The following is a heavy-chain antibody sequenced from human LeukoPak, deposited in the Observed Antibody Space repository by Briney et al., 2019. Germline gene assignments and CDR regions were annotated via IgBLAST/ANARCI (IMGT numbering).Heavy chain of an antibody. J-gene: IGHJ4*02. Sequence: GRSLRLSCAAPGFTFSSYGMHWVRQAPGKGLEWVAVIWYDGSNKYYADSVKGRFTIFRDNSKNTLYLQMNSLRAEDTAVYYCARGPYYSGNDGFDFWGQGTLVTVSS. V-gene: IGHV3-33*01. CDR1: GFTFSSYG. CDR2: IWYDGSNK. D-gene: IGHD5-12*01. CDR3: ARGPYYSGNDGFDF.